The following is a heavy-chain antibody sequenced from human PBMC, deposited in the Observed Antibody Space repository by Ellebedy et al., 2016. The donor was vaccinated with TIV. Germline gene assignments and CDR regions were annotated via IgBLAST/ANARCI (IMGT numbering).Heavy chain of an antibody. CDR2: IYYSGST. V-gene: IGHV4-59*12. J-gene: IGHJ4*02. CDR1: GGSISSYY. Sequence: SETLSLXCTVSGGSISSYYWSWIRQPPGKGLEWIGYIYYSGSTNYNPSLKSRVTISVDTSKNQFSLKLSSVTAADTAVYYCASSPVLSGYYTAYWGQGTLVTVSS. D-gene: IGHD3-3*01. CDR3: ASSPVLSGYYTAY.